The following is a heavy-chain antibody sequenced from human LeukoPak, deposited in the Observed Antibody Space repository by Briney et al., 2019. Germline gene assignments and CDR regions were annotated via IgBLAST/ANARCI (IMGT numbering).Heavy chain of an antibody. J-gene: IGHJ4*02. CDR3: AKEGSNGDFDY. D-gene: IGHD1-26*01. CDR1: GFTFSSYD. CDR2: ISYDGSNK. Sequence: GGSLRLSCAASGFTFSSYDMHWVRQAPGKGLEWVTVISYDGSNKYYGDSVKGRFTISRDNSKNTLYLKMNSLRAEDTAVYYCAKEGSNGDFDYWGQGTLVAVSS. V-gene: IGHV3-30*18.